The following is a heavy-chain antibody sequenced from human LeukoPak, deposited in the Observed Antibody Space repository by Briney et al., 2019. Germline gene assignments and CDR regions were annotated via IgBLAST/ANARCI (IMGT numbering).Heavy chain of an antibody. CDR3: AREHSSSWDQFDY. CDR2: FNPENGNT. CDR1: GYSFVGYG. J-gene: IGHJ4*02. V-gene: IGHV1-18*01. Sequence: WASVKVSCKASGYSFVGYGITWVRQAPGQGLEWMGWFNPENGNTNYAQKVQGRVTMTADISTSTSYMELRSLRSDDTAVYYCAREHSSSWDQFDYWGQGTLVTVSS. D-gene: IGHD6-13*01.